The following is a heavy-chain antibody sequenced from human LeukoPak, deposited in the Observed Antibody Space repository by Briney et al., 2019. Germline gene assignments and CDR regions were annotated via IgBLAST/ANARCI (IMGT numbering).Heavy chain of an antibody. J-gene: IGHJ6*02. D-gene: IGHD3-10*01. CDR1: GYSFTNYW. Sequence: GESLKISCKGSGYSFTNYWIAWVRQMPGIGLEWMGIIYPADSDTRYSPSFEGQVTISADKSSSTAYLQWGTLKASDTGMYYCAKGLSGTYYGMDVWGQGTSVTVSS. CDR3: AKGLSGTYYGMDV. CDR2: IYPADSDT. V-gene: IGHV5-51*01.